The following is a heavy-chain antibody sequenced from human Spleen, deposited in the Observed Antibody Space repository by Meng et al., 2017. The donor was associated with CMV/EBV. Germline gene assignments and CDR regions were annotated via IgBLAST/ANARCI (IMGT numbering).Heavy chain of an antibody. CDR1: GFIFNKYA. Sequence: GESLKISCAASGFIFNKYAMTWIRQAPGKGLGWVTTINDGGGTTYYADSVKGRFTISRDNSRNTLHLQMNSLRAEDTAVYYCVRVGTHALDIWGQGTMVTVSS. J-gene: IGHJ3*02. D-gene: IGHD1-26*01. V-gene: IGHV3-23*01. CDR2: INDGGGTT. CDR3: VRVGTHALDI.